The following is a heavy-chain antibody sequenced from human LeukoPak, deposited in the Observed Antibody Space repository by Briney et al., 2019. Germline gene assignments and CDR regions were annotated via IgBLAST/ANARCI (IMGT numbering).Heavy chain of an antibody. CDR3: ARDGWFGDYNWFDP. D-gene: IGHD3-10*01. J-gene: IGHJ5*02. V-gene: IGHV3-48*01. Sequence: GESLRLSCAASGFTFSSYSMNWVRQAPGKGLECVSYISSASNTIYYADSVKSRFTISRDNAKNSLYLQMNSLRAEDTAMYYCARDGWFGDYNWFDPWGQGTLVTVSS. CDR2: ISSASNTI. CDR1: GFTFSSYS.